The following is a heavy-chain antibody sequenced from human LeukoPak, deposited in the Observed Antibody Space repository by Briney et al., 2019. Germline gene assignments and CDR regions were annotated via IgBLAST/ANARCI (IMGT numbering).Heavy chain of an antibody. D-gene: IGHD4-23*01. V-gene: IGHV3-64*01. Sequence: GGSLRLSCAASGFTFNNYPIHWVRQAPRKGLEYVSAISSNGDKTYYANSVKGRFTVSRENSNNTVYLQMGSLRPDDMAVYYCARERPDYGGNVDYWGQGTLVTVSS. CDR3: ARERPDYGGNVDY. CDR1: GFTFNNYP. CDR2: ISSNGDKT. J-gene: IGHJ4*02.